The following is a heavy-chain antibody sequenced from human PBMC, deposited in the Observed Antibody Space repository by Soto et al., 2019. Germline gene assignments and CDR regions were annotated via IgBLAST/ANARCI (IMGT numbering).Heavy chain of an antibody. D-gene: IGHD4-17*01. CDR1: GGTFSSYA. J-gene: IGHJ4*02. V-gene: IGHV1-69*04. CDR2: IIPIFGIA. Sequence: SVKVSCKASGGTFSSYAISWVRQAPGQGLEWMGRIIPIFGIANYAQKFQGRVTITADKSTSTAYMELSSLRPEDTAVYYCARGQLTTVTTFDYWGQGTLVTVSS. CDR3: ARGQLTTVTTFDY.